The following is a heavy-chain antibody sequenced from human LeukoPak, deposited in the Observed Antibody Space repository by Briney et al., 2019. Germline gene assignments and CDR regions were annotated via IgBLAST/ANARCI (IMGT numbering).Heavy chain of an antibody. CDR3: ARGAQTYYDKAPVDY. CDR1: GGSIRSNNFS. CDR2: INHSGST. V-gene: IGHV4-39*07. Sequence: SSETLSLTCSVSGGSIRSNNFSWDWIRQPPGKGLEWIGEINHSGSTNYNPYRKSRITISVDTSKSQFSLKLNSMTAADTAVYYCARGAQTYYDKAPVDYWGQGTLVTVSS. D-gene: IGHD3-22*01. J-gene: IGHJ4*02.